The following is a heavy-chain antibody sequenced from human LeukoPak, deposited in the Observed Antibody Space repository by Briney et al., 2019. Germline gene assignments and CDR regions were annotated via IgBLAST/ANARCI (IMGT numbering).Heavy chain of an antibody. CDR2: IYYSGST. Sequence: PSETLSLTCSVSGGSISSSNYYWGWIRQPPGKGLEWIGSIYYSGSTYYNPSLKSRVTIFVDTSKNQFSLNLSSVTAADTAVYYCARTYYYDTTGYYDPFDIWGQGTMVTVSS. V-gene: IGHV4-39*07. J-gene: IGHJ3*02. CDR3: ARTYYYDTTGYYDPFDI. CDR1: GGSISSSNYY. D-gene: IGHD3-22*01.